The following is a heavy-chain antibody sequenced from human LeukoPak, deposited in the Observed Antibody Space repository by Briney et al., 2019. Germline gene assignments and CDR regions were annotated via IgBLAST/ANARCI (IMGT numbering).Heavy chain of an antibody. CDR1: GYTFTSYY. Sequence: ASVKVSCKASGYTFTSYYMHWVRQAPGQGLEWMGIINPSGGSTSYAQKFQGRVTMTRDTSISTAYMELSRLRSDDTAVYYCARGGVSYSSGWSNNWFDPWGQGTLVTVSS. J-gene: IGHJ5*02. D-gene: IGHD6-19*01. CDR3: ARGGVSYSSGWSNNWFDP. V-gene: IGHV1-46*01. CDR2: INPSGGST.